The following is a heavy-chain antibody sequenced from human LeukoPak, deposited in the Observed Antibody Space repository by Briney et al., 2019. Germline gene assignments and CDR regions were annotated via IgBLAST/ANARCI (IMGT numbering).Heavy chain of an antibody. J-gene: IGHJ4*02. V-gene: IGHV4-4*02. CDR3: ARARSEGWQRGFIDY. CDR2: IYHSGSA. Sequence: SGTLSLTCAVSGGSISSGNCWSWVRQPPGKGLEWIGEIYHSGSANYNPSLKSRVTISVDTSKNQFSLKLSSVTATDTAVYYCARARSEGWQRGFIDYWGQGTLVTVSS. CDR1: GGSISSGNC. D-gene: IGHD2-15*01.